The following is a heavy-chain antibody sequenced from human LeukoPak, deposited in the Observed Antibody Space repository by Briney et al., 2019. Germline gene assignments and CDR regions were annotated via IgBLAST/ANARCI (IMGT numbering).Heavy chain of an antibody. CDR2: LYYSGRT. D-gene: IGHD2-2*01. V-gene: IGHV4-39*01. CDR1: GGTISTSLYY. CDR3: ARRYCSGADCYGGDSYYYMDV. Sequence: SETLSLTCSVSGGTISTSLYYWGCIPQPPGMVLEWFGSLYYSGRTYYNPSLKSRVTISIDTSKNQFSLRLTSVTAADTAVYYCARRYCSGADCYGGDSYYYMDVWGKGTTVTISS. J-gene: IGHJ6*03.